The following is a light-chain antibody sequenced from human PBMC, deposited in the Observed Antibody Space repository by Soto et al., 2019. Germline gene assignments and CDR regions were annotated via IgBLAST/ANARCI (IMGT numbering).Light chain of an antibody. V-gene: IGLV2-14*03. CDR2: DVT. CDR3: CSYKSSSTLYV. J-gene: IGLJ1*01. CDR1: SSDIGAYNY. Sequence: QSALTPPASVSGSPGQSITISCTGTSSDIGAYNYVSWYQQHPGKAPKLIIYDVTNRPAGISSRFSASKSGNTASLTISVLQAEDEADYYCCSYKSSSTLYVFGTGTKVTVL.